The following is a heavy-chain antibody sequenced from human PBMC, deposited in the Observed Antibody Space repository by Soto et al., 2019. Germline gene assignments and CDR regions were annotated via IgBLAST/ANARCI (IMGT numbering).Heavy chain of an antibody. Sequence: GASVKVSGKASGGTFSSYAISWVRQAPGQGLEWMGGIIPIFGTANYAQKFQGRVTITADESTSTAYMELSSLRSEDTAVYYCARSGVGYYYGMDVWGQGTTVTVSS. CDR3: ARSGVGYYYGMDV. CDR1: GGTFSSYA. V-gene: IGHV1-69*13. D-gene: IGHD3-3*01. J-gene: IGHJ6*02. CDR2: IIPIFGTA.